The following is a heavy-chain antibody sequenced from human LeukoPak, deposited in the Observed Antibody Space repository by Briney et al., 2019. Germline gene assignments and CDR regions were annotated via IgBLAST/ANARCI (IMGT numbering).Heavy chain of an antibody. J-gene: IGHJ5*02. V-gene: IGHV4-34*01. D-gene: IGHD2-2*02. Sequence: SETLSLTCAVYGGSFSGYYWSWIRQPPGKGLEWIGEINHSGSTNYNPSLKSRVTISVDTSKNQFSLKLSSVTAADTAVYYCARDGYCSSTSCYTALRRKRNWFDPWGQGTLVTVSP. CDR3: ARDGYCSSTSCYTALRRKRNWFDP. CDR1: GGSFSGYY. CDR2: INHSGST.